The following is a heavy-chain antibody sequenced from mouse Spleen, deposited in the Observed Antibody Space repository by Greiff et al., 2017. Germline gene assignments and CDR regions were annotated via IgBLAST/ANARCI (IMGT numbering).Heavy chain of an antibody. CDR2: INPNNGGT. Sequence: VQLKQSGPELVKPGASVKIPCKASGYTFTDYNMDWVKQSHGKSLEWIGDINPNNGGTIYNQKFKGKATLTVDKSSSTAYMELRSLTSEDTAVYYCARRGITTRYFDVWGAGTTVTVSS. CDR3: ARRGITTRYFDV. J-gene: IGHJ1*01. D-gene: IGHD1-2*01. V-gene: IGHV1-18*01. CDR1: GYTFTDYN.